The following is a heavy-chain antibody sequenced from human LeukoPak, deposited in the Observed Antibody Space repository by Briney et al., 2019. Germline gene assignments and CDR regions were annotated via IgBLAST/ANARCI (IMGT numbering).Heavy chain of an antibody. D-gene: IGHD2-2*01. CDR1: GFTFSSYA. Sequence: GGSLRLSCAASGFTFSSYAMHWVRQAPGKGLEWVAVISYDGSNKYYADSVKGRFTISRDNSKNTLYLQMNSLRAEDTAVYYCAKFPVPAAMYHFDYWGQGTLVTVSS. CDR2: ISYDGSNK. V-gene: IGHV3-30-3*02. J-gene: IGHJ4*02. CDR3: AKFPVPAAMYHFDY.